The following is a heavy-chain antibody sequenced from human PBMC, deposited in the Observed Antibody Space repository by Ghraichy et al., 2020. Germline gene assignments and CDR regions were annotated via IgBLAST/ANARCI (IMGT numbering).Heavy chain of an antibody. CDR3: ARDSGFYYFDY. J-gene: IGHJ4*02. Sequence: GGSLRLSCAASRFTFSSYWMGWVRQAPGKGLEWVANIKQDGSENYYVDSVKGRFTISRDNAKNSLYLQMNSLRAEDTAVYYCARDSGFYYFDYWGQGTLVTVSS. D-gene: IGHD5-12*01. CDR1: RFTFSSYW. V-gene: IGHV3-7*01. CDR2: IKQDGSEN.